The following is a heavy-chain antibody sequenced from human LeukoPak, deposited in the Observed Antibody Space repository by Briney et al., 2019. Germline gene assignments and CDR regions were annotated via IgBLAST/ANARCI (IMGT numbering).Heavy chain of an antibody. CDR1: GFTFSSYT. CDR2: ISGSGSNT. V-gene: IGHV3-23*01. Sequence: PGGSLRLSCAASGFTFSSYTISWVRQAPGKGLEWVSVISGSGSNTYYADSVKGRFTISGDNSKNTLYLQINSLRAEDTAVYYCAKGMSGSSPYNWFDPWGQGTLVTVSS. J-gene: IGHJ5*02. CDR3: AKGMSGSSPYNWFDP. D-gene: IGHD1-26*01.